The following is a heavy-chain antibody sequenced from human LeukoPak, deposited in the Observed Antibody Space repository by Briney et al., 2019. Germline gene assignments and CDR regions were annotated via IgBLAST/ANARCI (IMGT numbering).Heavy chain of an antibody. CDR1: GGSISSYY. J-gene: IGHJ5*02. D-gene: IGHD6-13*01. CDR3: ARLPRSYSSSWYGHWFDP. Sequence: SETLSLTCTVSGGSISSYYWSWIRQPPGKGLEWIGYIYYSGSTNYNPSLKSRVTISVDTSKNQFSLKLSSVTAADTAVYYCARLPRSYSSSWYGHWFDPWGQGTLVTVSS. V-gene: IGHV4-59*12. CDR2: IYYSGST.